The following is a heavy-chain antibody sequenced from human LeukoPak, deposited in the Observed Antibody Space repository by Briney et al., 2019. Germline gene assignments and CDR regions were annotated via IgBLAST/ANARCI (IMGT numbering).Heavy chain of an antibody. CDR3: ARESLYYDSSGYGFQH. CDR1: GGSISSGSYY. J-gene: IGHJ1*01. D-gene: IGHD3-22*01. CDR2: IYTSGST. Sequence: PSQTLSLTCTVSGGSISSGSYYWSWIRQPAGKGLEWIGRIYTSGSTNYNPSLKSRVTISVDTSKNQFSLKLSSVTAADTAVYYCARESLYYDSSGYGFQHWGQGTLVTVSS. V-gene: IGHV4-61*02.